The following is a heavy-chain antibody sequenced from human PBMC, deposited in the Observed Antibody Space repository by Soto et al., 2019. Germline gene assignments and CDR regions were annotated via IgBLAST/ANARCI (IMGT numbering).Heavy chain of an antibody. J-gene: IGHJ2*01. CDR1: GFTFSSYA. V-gene: IGHV3-30-3*01. CDR3: AREGLNWNDNWYFDL. D-gene: IGHD1-1*01. Sequence: QVQLVESGGGVVQPGRSLRLSCAASGFTFSSYAMHWVRQAPGKGLEWVAVISYDGGNKYYADSVKGRFTISRDNSKNTLYLHMNSLRAEDTAVYYCAREGLNWNDNWYFDLWGRGTLVTVSS. CDR2: ISYDGGNK.